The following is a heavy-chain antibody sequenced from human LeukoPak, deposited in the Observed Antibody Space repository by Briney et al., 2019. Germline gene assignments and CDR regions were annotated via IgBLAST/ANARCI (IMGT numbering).Heavy chain of an antibody. CDR1: GFTFDDYG. CDR3: ARVPVAGTGLYYFDY. D-gene: IGHD6-19*01. Sequence: GGSLRLSCAASGFTFDDYGMSWVRQAPGKGLEWVSGINWNGGSTGFADSVKGRFTISRDNAKNSLYLQMNSLRAEDTALYYCARVPVAGTGLYYFDYWGQGTLVTVSS. J-gene: IGHJ4*02. V-gene: IGHV3-20*04. CDR2: INWNGGST.